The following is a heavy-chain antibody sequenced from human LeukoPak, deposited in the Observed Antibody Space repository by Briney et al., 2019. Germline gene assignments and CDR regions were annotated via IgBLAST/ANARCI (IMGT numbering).Heavy chain of an antibody. Sequence: SETLSLTCTVSGGSISSNGYYWGWIRQPPGKGLEWIGSIYYGGNTYYNPSLKSRVTISVDPSKNQFSLKLTSVTAADSAVYYCARDRRDGYNLGEVFDYWGQGTLVTVSS. D-gene: IGHD5-24*01. J-gene: IGHJ4*02. V-gene: IGHV4-39*07. CDR3: ARDRRDGYNLGEVFDY. CDR1: GGSISSNGYY. CDR2: IYYGGNT.